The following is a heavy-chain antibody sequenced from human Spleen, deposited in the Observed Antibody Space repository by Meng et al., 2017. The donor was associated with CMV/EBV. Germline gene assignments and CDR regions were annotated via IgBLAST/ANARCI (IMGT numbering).Heavy chain of an antibody. CDR2: INPQSGGT. CDR3: AREVGIVTATSFDS. D-gene: IGHD2-2*01. Sequence: ASGYTFIGYYMHWVRQAPGQGLGWMGWINPQSGGTDYAQKFQGRVTMTRDTSINTAYMELSRLRYDDTAMYFCAREVGIVTATSFDSWGQGTLVTVSS. V-gene: IGHV1-2*02. J-gene: IGHJ4*02. CDR1: GYTFIGYY.